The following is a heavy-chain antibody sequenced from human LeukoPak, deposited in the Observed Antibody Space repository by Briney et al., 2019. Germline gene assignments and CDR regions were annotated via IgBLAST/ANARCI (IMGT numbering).Heavy chain of an antibody. CDR2: ISDGGGST. CDR3: AKSVGTLGYSYGSVWFDP. D-gene: IGHD5-18*01. J-gene: IGHJ5*02. Sequence: PGGSLRLSCAASGFTFSSYAMSWVRQAPGKGLEWVSAISDGGGSTYYADSVKGRFTISRDNSKNTLYLQMNSLRAEDTAVYYCAKSVGTLGYSYGSVWFDPWGQGTLVIPSS. CDR1: GFTFSSYA. V-gene: IGHV3-23*01.